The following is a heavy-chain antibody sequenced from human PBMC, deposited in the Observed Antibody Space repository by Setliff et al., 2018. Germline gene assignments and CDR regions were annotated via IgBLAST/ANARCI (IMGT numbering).Heavy chain of an antibody. CDR3: ARTCSGSGCYAGLES. D-gene: IGHD2-15*01. V-gene: IGHV3-23*01. CDR1: GFTFSDYA. J-gene: IGHJ4*02. CDR2: ISGSAGSI. Sequence: GGSLRLSCAASGFTFSDYAMSWVRQAPGKGLEWVSTISGSAGSIHLADSVKGRFTISRDNSNNTLFLQMSSLRAADTAVYYCARTCSGSGCYAGLESWGQGTLVTVSS.